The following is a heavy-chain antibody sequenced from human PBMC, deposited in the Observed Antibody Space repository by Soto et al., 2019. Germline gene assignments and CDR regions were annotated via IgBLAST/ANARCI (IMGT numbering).Heavy chain of an antibody. V-gene: IGHV4-39*03. J-gene: IGHJ6*02. Sequence: SETLSLTCSVSGGSISSSSYYWGWIRQPPGKGLEWIGSINYSGSTYYNPSLKSRVTISVDTSKNQFSLKLASVTAADTAVYYCLTQGFGPLHGLVDVWGQGTTVTVSS. D-gene: IGHD3-10*01. CDR1: GGSISSSSYY. CDR2: INYSGST. CDR3: LTQGFGPLHGLVDV.